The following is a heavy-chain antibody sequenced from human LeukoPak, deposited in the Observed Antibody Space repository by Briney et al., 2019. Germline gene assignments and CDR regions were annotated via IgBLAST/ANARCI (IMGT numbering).Heavy chain of an antibody. CDR3: ARARGWYSGGFDY. Sequence: SETLPLTCAVYGGSFSGYYWSWIRQPPGKGLEWIGEINHSGSTNYNPSLKSRVTISVDTSKNQFSLKLSSVTAADTAVYYCARARGWYSGGFDYWGQGTLVTVSS. V-gene: IGHV4-34*01. CDR2: INHSGST. J-gene: IGHJ4*02. D-gene: IGHD6-19*01. CDR1: GGSFSGYY.